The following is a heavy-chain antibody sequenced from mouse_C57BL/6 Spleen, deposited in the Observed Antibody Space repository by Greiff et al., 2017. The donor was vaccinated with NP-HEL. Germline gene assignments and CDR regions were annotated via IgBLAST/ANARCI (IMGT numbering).Heavy chain of an antibody. J-gene: IGHJ4*01. V-gene: IGHV3-6*01. Sequence: EVQLQQSGPGLVKPSQSLSLTCSVTGYSITSGYYWNWIRQFPGNKLEWMGYISYDGSNNYNPSLKNRISITRDTSKNQFFLKLKSVTTEDTATYYCAKEGLTTVVATKAMDYWGQGTSVTVSS. CDR2: ISYDGSN. CDR1: GYSITSGYY. CDR3: AKEGLTTVVATKAMDY. D-gene: IGHD1-1*01.